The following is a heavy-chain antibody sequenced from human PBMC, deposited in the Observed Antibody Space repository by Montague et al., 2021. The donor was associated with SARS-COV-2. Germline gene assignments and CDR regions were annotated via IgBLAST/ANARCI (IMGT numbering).Heavy chain of an antibody. V-gene: IGHV4-31*03. Sequence: TLSLTCTVSGDSISSGGYYWSWIRQHPGKGLEWIGYISYSGDTYYTPSLKSRITMSVDTSNNQFSLKLRSVTAADTAVYCCARDSSWTPFDFRGQGTLVTVSS. D-gene: IGHD3/OR15-3a*01. CDR1: GDSISSGGYY. CDR2: ISYSGDT. CDR3: ARDSSWTPFDF. J-gene: IGHJ4*02.